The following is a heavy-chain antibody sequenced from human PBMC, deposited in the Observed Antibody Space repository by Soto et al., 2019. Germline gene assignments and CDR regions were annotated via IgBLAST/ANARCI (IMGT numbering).Heavy chain of an antibody. Sequence: QVHLVQSGAEVQKPGASVRISCQASGYAFTTSAIHWVRQAPGQSLEWMGWINPATGDTKYSQSVRGRVTFALDTSATTAYMDLSSLASHDMAVYYCARAAGRSKLLPYYFHPWGQGTLVTVSS. CDR2: INPATGDT. CDR1: GYAFTTSA. V-gene: IGHV1-3*01. CDR3: ARAAGRSKLLPYYFHP. J-gene: IGHJ5*02. D-gene: IGHD3-10*01.